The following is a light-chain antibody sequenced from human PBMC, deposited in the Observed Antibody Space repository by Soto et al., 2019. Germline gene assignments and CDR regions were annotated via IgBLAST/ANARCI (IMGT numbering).Light chain of an antibody. J-gene: IGKJ2*01. CDR2: GAS. Sequence: EVVLTQSPGTLSLSPGERATLSCRASQSVSSYLVWYQQKPGQAPRLLIYGASSRASGIPDRFSGSGSGTDFTLTINRLEPEDSAVYYCQQFDTSPYTFGQGTKLEIK. CDR1: QSVSSY. CDR3: QQFDTSPYT. V-gene: IGKV3-20*01.